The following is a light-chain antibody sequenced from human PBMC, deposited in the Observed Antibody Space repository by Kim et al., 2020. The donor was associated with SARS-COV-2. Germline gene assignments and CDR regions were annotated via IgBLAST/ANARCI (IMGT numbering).Light chain of an antibody. V-gene: IGLV2-18*02. CDR1: SSDVGSYNR. CDR3: SSYTSSSTVV. CDR2: EVS. Sequence: GQSVTISCTGTSSDVGSYNRVSWYQQPPGTAPKLMIYEVSNRPSGVPDRFSGSKSGNTASLTISGLQAEDEAEYYCSSYTSSSTVVFGGGTQLTVL. J-gene: IGLJ2*01.